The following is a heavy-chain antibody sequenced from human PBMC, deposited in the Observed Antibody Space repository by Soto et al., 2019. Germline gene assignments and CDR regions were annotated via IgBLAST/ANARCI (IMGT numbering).Heavy chain of an antibody. CDR1: GGTFSSYA. Sequence: ASVKVSCKASGGTFSSYAISWVRQAPGQGLEWMGWINPNSGNTGYAQKFQGRVTMTRNTSISTAYMELSSLRSEDTAVYYCTGSSSSIDYYYMDVWGKGTTVTVSS. J-gene: IGHJ6*03. CDR2: INPNSGNT. V-gene: IGHV1-8*02. CDR3: TGSSSSIDYYYMDV. D-gene: IGHD6-6*01.